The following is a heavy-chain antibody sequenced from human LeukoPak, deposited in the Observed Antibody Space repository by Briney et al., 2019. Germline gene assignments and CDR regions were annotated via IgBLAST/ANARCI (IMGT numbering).Heavy chain of an antibody. CDR1: GGSFSGFY. J-gene: IGHJ4*02. V-gene: IGHV4-34*01. CDR2: INHSGST. D-gene: IGHD3-3*01. CDR3: ARGLASGYPPIPFDY. Sequence: SEALSLTCAVYGGSFSGFYWSWIRQPPGKGLEWIGEINHSGSTNYNPSLKSRVTISVDTSKNQFSLKLSSVTAADTAVYYCARGLASGYPPIPFDYWGQGTLVTVSS.